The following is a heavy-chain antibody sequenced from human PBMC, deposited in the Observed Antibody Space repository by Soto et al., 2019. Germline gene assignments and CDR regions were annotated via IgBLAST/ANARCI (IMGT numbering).Heavy chain of an antibody. Sequence: GGSLRLSCAASGFTFRSYWMQWVRQAPGKGLVWVSWINGDGSSTSYADSVKGRFTISRDNAKNTLYLQMNSLRAEDTAVYYCASGGSSLNFDSWGQGTLVTVSS. V-gene: IGHV3-74*01. CDR2: INGDGSST. CDR3: ASGGSSLNFDS. CDR1: GFTFRSYW. J-gene: IGHJ4*02. D-gene: IGHD6-6*01.